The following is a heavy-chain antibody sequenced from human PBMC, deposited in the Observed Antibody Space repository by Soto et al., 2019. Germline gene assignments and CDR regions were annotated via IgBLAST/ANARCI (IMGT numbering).Heavy chain of an antibody. CDR2: ISGSGDNT. CDR3: AKECSSTSCGFFDP. V-gene: IGHV3-23*01. D-gene: IGHD2-2*01. J-gene: IGHJ5*02. Sequence: GGSLRLSCVASGFSFNNYAMSWVRQAPGKGLEWVSAISGSGDNTYYADSVKGRFTISRDNSKNTLYLQMNSLGVEDTAVYYCAKECSSTSCGFFDPWGQGTLVTVSS. CDR1: GFSFNNYA.